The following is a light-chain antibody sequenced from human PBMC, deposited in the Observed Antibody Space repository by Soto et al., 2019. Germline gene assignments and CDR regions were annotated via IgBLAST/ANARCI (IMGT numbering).Light chain of an antibody. Sequence: IQMNHSPSTVAGSIRDRVTITCRASQTISSWLAWYQQKPGKAPKLLIYKASTLKSGVPSRFSGSGSGTEFTLTISSLQPDDFATYYCQQYNSYFFGQGTRLEIK. J-gene: IGKJ5*01. CDR1: QTISSW. CDR2: KAS. CDR3: QQYNSYF. V-gene: IGKV1-5*03.